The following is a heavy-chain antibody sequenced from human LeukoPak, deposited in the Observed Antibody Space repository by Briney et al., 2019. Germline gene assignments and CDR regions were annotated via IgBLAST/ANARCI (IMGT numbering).Heavy chain of an antibody. V-gene: IGHV3-11*04. J-gene: IGHJ3*02. D-gene: IGHD3-9*01. CDR2: ISSSGSSI. CDR3: AREYDILTGYYRGAFDI. CDR1: GFTFSDYY. Sequence: GGSLRLSCAASGFTFSDYYMSWIRQAPGKGLEWISYISSSGSSIYYADSMKGRFTISRDNAKNSLYLQMNSLRAEDTAVYYCAREYDILTGYYRGAFDIWGQGTMVTVSS.